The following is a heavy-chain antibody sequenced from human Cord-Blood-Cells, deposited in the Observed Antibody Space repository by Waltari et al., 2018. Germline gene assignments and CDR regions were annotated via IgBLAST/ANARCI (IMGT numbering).Heavy chain of an antibody. CDR3: AKAPYSNYYFDY. V-gene: IGHV1-69*01. Sequence: VPLVQSGAEVKKPGSSVKVSCKASGGTFSRYAISWARQAPGQGLEWMGGIIPIFGTANYAQKFQGRVTITADESTRTAYMELSSLRSEDTAVYYCAKAPYSNYYFDYWGQGTLVTVSS. J-gene: IGHJ4*02. CDR1: GGTFSRYA. CDR2: IIPIFGTA. D-gene: IGHD4-4*01.